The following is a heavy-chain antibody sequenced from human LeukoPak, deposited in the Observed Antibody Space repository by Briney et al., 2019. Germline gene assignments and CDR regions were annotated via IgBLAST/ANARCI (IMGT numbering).Heavy chain of an antibody. CDR2: INPNSGGT. V-gene: IGHV1-2*02. J-gene: IGHJ4*02. CDR1: GYTFTGYY. CDR3: ARDETEYSSSSTAVDY. Sequence: ASVKVSCKASGYTFTGYYMHWVRQAPGQGLEWMGWINPNSGGTNYAQKFQGRVTMTRDTSISTAYMELSRLRSDDTAVYYCARDETEYSSSSTAVDYWGQGTLVTVSS. D-gene: IGHD6-6*01.